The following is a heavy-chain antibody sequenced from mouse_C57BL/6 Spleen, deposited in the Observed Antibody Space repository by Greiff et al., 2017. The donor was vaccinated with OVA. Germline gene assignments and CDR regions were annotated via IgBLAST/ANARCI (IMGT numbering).Heavy chain of an antibody. J-gene: IGHJ3*01. Sequence: VQLQQPGAELVMPGASVKLSCKASGYTFTSYWMHWVKQRPGQGLEWIGEIDPSDSYTNYNQKFKGKSTLSVDKSSSTAYMQLSSLTSEDSAVYYCARSLGDYGGFAYWGQGTLVTVSA. CDR2: IDPSDSYT. CDR1: GYTFTSYW. D-gene: IGHD2-4*01. CDR3: ARSLGDYGGFAY. V-gene: IGHV1-69*01.